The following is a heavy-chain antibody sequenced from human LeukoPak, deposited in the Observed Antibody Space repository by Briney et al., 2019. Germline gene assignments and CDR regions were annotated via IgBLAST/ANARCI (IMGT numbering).Heavy chain of an antibody. CDR3: AGAGGGRYWYFDL. Sequence: ASVKVSCKASGYTFTSYYMHWVRQAPGQGLEWMGIINPSGGSTSYAQKLQGRVTMTRDTSTSTVYMELSSLRSEDTAVYYCAGAGGGRYWYFDLWGRGTLVTVSS. D-gene: IGHD1-14*01. V-gene: IGHV1-46*01. CDR2: INPSGGST. J-gene: IGHJ2*01. CDR1: GYTFTSYY.